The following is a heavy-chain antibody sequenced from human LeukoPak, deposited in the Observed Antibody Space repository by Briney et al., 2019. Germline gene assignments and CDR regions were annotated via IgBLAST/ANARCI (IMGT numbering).Heavy chain of an antibody. CDR1: GFTFSSYA. CDR3: ARLEVAARGGGSDY. J-gene: IGHJ4*02. D-gene: IGHD2-15*01. CDR2: ISGSGGST. Sequence: GGSLRLSCAASGFTFSSYAMSWVRQAPGKGLEWVSAISGSGGSTYYADSVKGRFTISRDNAKNSLYLQMNSLRAEDTAVYYCARLEVAARGGGSDYWGQGTLVTVSS. V-gene: IGHV3-23*01.